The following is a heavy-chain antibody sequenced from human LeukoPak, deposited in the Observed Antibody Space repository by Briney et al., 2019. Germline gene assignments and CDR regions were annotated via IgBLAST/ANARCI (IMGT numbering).Heavy chain of an antibody. CDR2: MDPNSGNT. CDR1: GYTFTTYD. V-gene: IGHV1-8*01. J-gene: IGHJ5*02. CDR3: ARGPNKSDGGNSGSAWFDP. Sequence: ASVKVSCKASGYTFTTYDINWVRQATGQGLEWMGWMDPNSGNTGYAQKFQGRVTMTRNTSISTAYMELSSLRSEDTAVYYCARGPNKSDGGNSGSAWFDPWGQGTLVTVSS. D-gene: IGHD4-23*01.